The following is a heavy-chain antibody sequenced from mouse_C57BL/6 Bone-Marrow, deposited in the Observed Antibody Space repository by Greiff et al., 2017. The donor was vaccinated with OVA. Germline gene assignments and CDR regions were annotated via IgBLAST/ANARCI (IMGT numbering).Heavy chain of an antibody. J-gene: IGHJ2*01. CDR2: ISSGSSTI. CDR3: ARNYGSTH. V-gene: IGHV5-17*01. Sequence: EVKLMESGGGLVKPGGSLKLSCAASGFTFSDYGMHWVRQAPEKGLEWVAYISSGSSTIYYADTAKGRFTISRDNAKNTLFLQMTSLRSEDTAMYYCARNYGSTHWGQGTTLTVSS. CDR1: GFTFSDYG. D-gene: IGHD1-1*01.